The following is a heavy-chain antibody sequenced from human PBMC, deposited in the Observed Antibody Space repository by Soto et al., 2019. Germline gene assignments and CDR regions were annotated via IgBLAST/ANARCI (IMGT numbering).Heavy chain of an antibody. CDR3: ARSRRKQLAPDY. D-gene: IGHD6-6*01. Sequence: SETLSLTCTVSGGSISSYYWSWIRQPPGKGLEWIGYIYYSGSTNYNPSLKSRVTISVDTSKNQFSLKLSSVTAADTGVYYCARSRRKQLAPDYWGQGTLDTVSS. CDR2: IYYSGST. V-gene: IGHV4-59*01. CDR1: GGSISSYY. J-gene: IGHJ4*02.